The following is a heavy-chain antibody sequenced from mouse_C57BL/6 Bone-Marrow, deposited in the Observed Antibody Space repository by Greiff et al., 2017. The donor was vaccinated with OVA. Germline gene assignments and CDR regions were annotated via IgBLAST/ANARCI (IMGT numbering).Heavy chain of an antibody. D-gene: IGHD1-1*01. Sequence: EVQLQQSGAELVRPGASVKLSCTASGFNIKDDYMHWVKQRPEQGLEWIGWIDPENGDTEYATKFQGKATITADTSSNTAYLQLSSLTSEDTAVYYCTNSLLYYYGGSCDYWGQGTTLTVSS. CDR3: TNSLLYYYGGSCDY. CDR2: IDPENGDT. J-gene: IGHJ2*01. V-gene: IGHV14-4*01. CDR1: GFNIKDDY.